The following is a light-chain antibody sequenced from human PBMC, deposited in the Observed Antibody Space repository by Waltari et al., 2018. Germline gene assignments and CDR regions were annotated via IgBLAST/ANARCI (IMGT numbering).Light chain of an antibody. V-gene: IGKV2-28*01. J-gene: IGKJ1*01. Sequence: DIVVTQSPLSLPVTPGEPASISCRASQSLLHSNGYNYLDWYLQKPWQSPQLLIYLGSNRASGVPDRFSGTVSGTDFTLKINRVQAEDVGVYYCMQSLQALWTFGQGTKVDIK. CDR1: QSLLHSNGYNY. CDR3: MQSLQALWT. CDR2: LGS.